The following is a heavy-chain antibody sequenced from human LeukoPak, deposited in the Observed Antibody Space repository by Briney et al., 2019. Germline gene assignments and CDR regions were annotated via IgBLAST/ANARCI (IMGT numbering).Heavy chain of an antibody. Sequence: GGSLRLSCAASGFTFSSYWMHWVRQAPGKGLVWVSRINSDGSSTSYADSVKGRFTISRDNSKNTLYLQMNSLRAEDTAVYYCARTNVEGGYIAVAGHFDYWGQGTLVTVSS. J-gene: IGHJ4*01. CDR3: ARTNVEGGYIAVAGHFDY. D-gene: IGHD6-19*01. CDR2: INSDGSST. CDR1: GFTFSSYW. V-gene: IGHV3-74*01.